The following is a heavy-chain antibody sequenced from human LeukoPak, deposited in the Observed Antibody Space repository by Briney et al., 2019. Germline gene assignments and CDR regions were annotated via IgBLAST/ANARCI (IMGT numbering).Heavy chain of an antibody. J-gene: IGHJ4*02. V-gene: IGHV4-28*03. D-gene: IGHD3-10*01. CDR2: IYYSGST. CDR1: GYSISSSNW. Sequence: SETLSLTCAVSGYSISSSNWWGWIRQPPGKGLEWIGYIYYSGSTYYNPSLKSRVTMSVDTSKNQFSLKLSSVTAVDTAVYYCARGRMGYYYGSGEEVFDYWGQGTLVTVSS. CDR3: ARGRMGYYYGSGEEVFDY.